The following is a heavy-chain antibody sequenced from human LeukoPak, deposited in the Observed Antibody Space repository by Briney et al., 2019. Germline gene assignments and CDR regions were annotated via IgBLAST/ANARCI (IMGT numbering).Heavy chain of an antibody. CDR3: GRGSGAPDC. D-gene: IGHD2-21*01. V-gene: IGHV3-7*04. CDR1: GFSFSTYA. Sequence: GGSLRLSCAASGFSFSTYAMSWVRQAPGKGLEWVAGIKKDGSAKFYVDSVKGRFTISRDNTKNSLYLQMNSLGVEDTAVYYCGRGSGAPDCWGQGTLVTVSS. J-gene: IGHJ4*02. CDR2: IKKDGSAK.